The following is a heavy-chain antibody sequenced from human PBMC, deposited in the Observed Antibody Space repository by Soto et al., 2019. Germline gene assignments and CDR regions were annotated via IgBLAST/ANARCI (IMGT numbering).Heavy chain of an antibody. D-gene: IGHD3-22*01. CDR2: INAGNGNT. J-gene: IGHJ4*02. Sequence: ASVKVSCKASGYTFTDYAMHWVRQAPGQRLEWMGWINAGNGNTKYSQKLQGRVTITRDTSASTAYMELSSLRSEDTAVYYCARGSGYYYWDDYWGQGTLVTSPQ. CDR1: GYTFTDYA. V-gene: IGHV1-3*01. CDR3: ARGSGYYYWDDY.